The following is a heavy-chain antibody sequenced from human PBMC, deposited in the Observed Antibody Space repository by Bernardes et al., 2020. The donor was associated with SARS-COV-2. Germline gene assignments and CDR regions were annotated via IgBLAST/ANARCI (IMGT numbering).Heavy chain of an antibody. CDR1: GGSISSYY. CDR3: ARVRYYDILTGYNFDY. J-gene: IGHJ4*02. CDR2: IYYSGST. Sequence: SETLSLTCTVSGGSISSYYWSWIRQPPGKGLEWIGYIYYSGSTNYNPSLKSRVTISVDTSKNQFSLKLSSVTAADTAVYYCARVRYYDILTGYNFDYWGQGTLVTVSS. V-gene: IGHV4-59*01. D-gene: IGHD3-9*01.